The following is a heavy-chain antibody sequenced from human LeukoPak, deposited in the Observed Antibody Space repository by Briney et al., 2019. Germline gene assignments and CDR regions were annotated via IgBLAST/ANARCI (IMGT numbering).Heavy chain of an antibody. CDR3: ARVPPFDY. CDR1: GGSISSSSYY. Sequence: SETLSLTCTVSGGSISSSSYYWGWIRQPPGKGLEWIGSIYYSGSTYYNPSLKSRVTISVDTSKNQFSLKLSSVTAADTAVYYCARVPPFDYWGQGTLVTVSS. V-gene: IGHV4-39*07. J-gene: IGHJ4*02. CDR2: IYYSGST.